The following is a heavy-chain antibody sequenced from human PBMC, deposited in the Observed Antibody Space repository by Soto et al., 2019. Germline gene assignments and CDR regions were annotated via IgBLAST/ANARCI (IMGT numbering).Heavy chain of an antibody. Sequence: GGSLRLSCAASGFTFSSYWINWVRQAPGKGLEWVANIKQDGSEKYYVDSVKGRFTISRDSAENSVYLQMHSLRAEDTAVYYCAASPDYAPQFDFWGQGSRVTVSS. CDR2: IKQDGSEK. CDR1: GFTFSSYW. CDR3: AASPDYAPQFDF. D-gene: IGHD4-17*01. V-gene: IGHV3-7*01. J-gene: IGHJ4*02.